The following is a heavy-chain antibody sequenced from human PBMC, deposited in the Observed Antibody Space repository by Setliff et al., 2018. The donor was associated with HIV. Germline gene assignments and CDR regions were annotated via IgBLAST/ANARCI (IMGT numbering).Heavy chain of an antibody. CDR1: GDSIGTYS. CDR3: ARLSGDYYYFDY. CDR2: IYGSGST. Sequence: ETLSLTCAVSGDSIGTYSWHWLRQPPGKGLEWIGYIYGSGSTGYNPSLTSRVTISKDTSKNQLSLKLTSVTAADTAVYYCARLSGDYYYFDYWGQGTLVTVSS. V-gene: IGHV4-4*09. J-gene: IGHJ4*02. D-gene: IGHD2-21*02.